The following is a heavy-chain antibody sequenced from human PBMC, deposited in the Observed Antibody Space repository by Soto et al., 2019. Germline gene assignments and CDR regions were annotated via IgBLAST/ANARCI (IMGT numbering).Heavy chain of an antibody. Sequence: QVQLQESGPGLVKPSQNLSLTWTVSGGSISSGGYYWSWIRQHPGKGREWIGYIYYRGSTYYNPSLKSRVTISVDSSKNQFSLKLSSVTAADTAVYYCTRGLSNPGWFDPWGQGILVTVSS. CDR3: TRGLSNPGWFDP. J-gene: IGHJ5*02. D-gene: IGHD4-4*01. CDR2: IYYRGST. CDR1: GGSISSGGYY. V-gene: IGHV4-31*02.